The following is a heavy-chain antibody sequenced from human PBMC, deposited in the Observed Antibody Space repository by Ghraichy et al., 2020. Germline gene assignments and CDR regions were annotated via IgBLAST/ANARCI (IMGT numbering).Heavy chain of an antibody. CDR2: IDWNDDE. D-gene: IGHD3-3*02. CDR3: ARIRISTDYYYQYGIDV. CDR1: GFSLNTRGVS. Sequence: SGPTLVKPTQTLTLTCTFSGFSLNTRGVSMSWIRQPPGKALEWLARIDWNDDEYYSTSLKTRLTISKDTSKNQVVLTMTNMDPVDTATYYCARIRISTDYYYQYGIDVWGQGTTVTVSS. J-gene: IGHJ6*02. V-gene: IGHV2-70*11.